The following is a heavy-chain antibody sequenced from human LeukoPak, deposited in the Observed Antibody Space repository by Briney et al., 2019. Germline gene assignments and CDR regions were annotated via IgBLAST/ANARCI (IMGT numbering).Heavy chain of an antibody. CDR1: GFTFSSYA. CDR2: ISYDGSNK. CDR3: ARDQGPIAAATNWFDP. J-gene: IGHJ5*02. Sequence: PGGSLRLSCAASGFTFSSYAMPWVRQAPGKGLEWVAVISYDGSNKYYADSMKGRFTISRDNSKNTLYLQMNSLRTEDTAMYYCARDQGPIAAATNWFDPWGQGTLVTVSS. D-gene: IGHD6-6*01. V-gene: IGHV3-30-3*01.